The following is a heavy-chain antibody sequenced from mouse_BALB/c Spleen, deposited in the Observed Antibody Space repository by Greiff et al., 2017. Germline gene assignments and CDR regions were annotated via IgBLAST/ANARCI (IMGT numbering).Heavy chain of an antibody. CDR3: TRGGNYDYYYAMDY. CDR1: GYTFTSYW. CDR2: IYPGNSDT. Sequence: SGTVLARPGASVKMSCKASGYTFTSYWMHWVKQRPGQGLEWIGAIYPGNSDTSYNQKFKGKAKLTAVTSTSTAYMELSSLTNEDSAVYYCTRGGNYDYYYAMDYWGQGTSVTVSS. V-gene: IGHV1-5*01. J-gene: IGHJ4*01. D-gene: IGHD2-1*01.